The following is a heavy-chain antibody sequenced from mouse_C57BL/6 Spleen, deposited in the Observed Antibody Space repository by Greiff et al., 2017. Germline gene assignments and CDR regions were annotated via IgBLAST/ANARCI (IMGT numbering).Heavy chain of an antibody. V-gene: IGHV10-3*01. J-gene: IGHJ3*01. CDR3: VRGEAWFAY. CDR1: GFTFNTYA. CDR2: IRSKSSNSAT. Sequence: EVQLVESGGGLVQPKGSLKLSCAASGFTFNTYAMHWVRQAPGKGLEWVARIRSKSSNSATYYADSVKDRFTITRDDSQSMLYLQMNNLKTEDTAMYYCVRGEAWFAYWGQGTLVTVSA.